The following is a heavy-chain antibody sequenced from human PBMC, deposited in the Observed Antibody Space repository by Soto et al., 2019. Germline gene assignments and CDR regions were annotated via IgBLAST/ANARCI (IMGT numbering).Heavy chain of an antibody. Sequence: PSGTLSLACTVSGGSISSGGYYWSWIRQHPGKGLEWIGYIYYSGSTYYNPSLKSRVTISVDTSKNQFSLKLSSVTAADTAVYYCAREMQGFGELNWFDPCGQGTLVTVSS. CDR2: IYYSGST. CDR1: GGSISSGGYY. D-gene: IGHD3-10*01. V-gene: IGHV4-31*03. J-gene: IGHJ5*02. CDR3: AREMQGFGELNWFDP.